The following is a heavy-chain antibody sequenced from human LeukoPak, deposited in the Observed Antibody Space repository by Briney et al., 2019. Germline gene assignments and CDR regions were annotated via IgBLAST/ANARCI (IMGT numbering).Heavy chain of an antibody. V-gene: IGHV1-46*01. CDR3: ARSREQQLVPPDY. D-gene: IGHD6-13*01. J-gene: IGHJ4*02. CDR1: GYTFSNYY. Sequence: ASVKVSCKASGYTFSNYYIHWVRQAPGQGLEWMGTINPSGGSTSYAQKFQGRVTMTRDTSTGTVYMELSSLRSEDTAVYYCARSREQQLVPPDYWGQGTLVTVSS. CDR2: INPSGGST.